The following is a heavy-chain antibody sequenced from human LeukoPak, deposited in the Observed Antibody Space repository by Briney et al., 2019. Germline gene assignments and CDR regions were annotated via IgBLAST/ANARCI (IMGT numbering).Heavy chain of an antibody. CDR2: ISVHNGNT. CDR1: AYPFSIYG. V-gene: IGHV1-18*04. Sequence: GASVKVSCKASAYPFSIYGISWVRQAPRQGLEWMGWISVHNGNTNYAQKFQGRVTMTRDTSITTGCMELTSLTSDDTAVYYCARGSRIYYFDSSGYLHYMDVWGKGTTVTISS. CDR3: ARGSRIYYFDSSGYLHYMDV. D-gene: IGHD3-22*01. J-gene: IGHJ6*03.